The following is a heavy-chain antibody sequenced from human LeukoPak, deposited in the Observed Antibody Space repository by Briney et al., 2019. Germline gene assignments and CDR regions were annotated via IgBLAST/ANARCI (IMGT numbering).Heavy chain of an antibody. CDR1: GGSISSYY. J-gene: IGHJ6*03. V-gene: IGHV4-4*07. CDR2: IYTSGST. CDR3: ARDLSDSSGYYYYCYMDV. Sequence: SETLSLTCTVSGGSISSYYWSWIRQPAGKGLEWIGRIYTSGSTNYNPSLKSRVTMSVDTSKNQFSLKLSSVTAADTAVYYCARDLSDSSGYYYYCYMDVWGKGTTVTVSS. D-gene: IGHD3-22*01.